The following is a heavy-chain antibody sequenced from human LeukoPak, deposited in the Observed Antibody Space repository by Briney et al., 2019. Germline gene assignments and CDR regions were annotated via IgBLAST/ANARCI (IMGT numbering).Heavy chain of an antibody. J-gene: IGHJ4*02. CDR3: AKGGYDYVEIGYFDY. V-gene: IGHV3-23*01. Sequence: GGSLRLSCAVSGFSFTNYAMSWVRQAPGKGLEWVSPIIGSSGSTFYADSVKGRFTISRDYSKNTLYLQRNSLRAEDTAIYYCAKGGYDYVEIGYFDYWGQGTLVTVSS. CDR2: IIGSSGST. CDR1: GFSFTNYA. D-gene: IGHD5-12*01.